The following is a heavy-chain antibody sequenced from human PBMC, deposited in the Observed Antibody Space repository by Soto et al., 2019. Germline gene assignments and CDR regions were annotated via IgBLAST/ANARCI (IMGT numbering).Heavy chain of an antibody. CDR2: INPSGGST. Sequence: ASGKVSCKASGYTFTSYYMHWVRQAPGQGLEWMGIINPSGGSTSYAQKFQGRVTMTRDTSTSTVYMELSSLRSEDTAVYYCARDLGYYDSSGYTLDYWGQGTLVTVS. D-gene: IGHD3-22*01. CDR1: GYTFTSYY. CDR3: ARDLGYYDSSGYTLDY. J-gene: IGHJ4*02. V-gene: IGHV1-46*01.